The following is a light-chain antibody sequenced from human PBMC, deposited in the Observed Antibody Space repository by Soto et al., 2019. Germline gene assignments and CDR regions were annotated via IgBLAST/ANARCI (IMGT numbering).Light chain of an antibody. CDR2: EVI. J-gene: IGLJ2*01. V-gene: IGLV2-8*01. Sequence: QSVLTQPPSASGSPGQSVTISCTGSRSDIGDSNYVSWYQQHPRKAPKLIISEVINRPSGVPDCFSASKSGNTASLTISGLQAEDEADYYCASKAGSSRHVVFGGGTKLTVL. CDR1: RSDIGDSNY. CDR3: ASKAGSSRHVV.